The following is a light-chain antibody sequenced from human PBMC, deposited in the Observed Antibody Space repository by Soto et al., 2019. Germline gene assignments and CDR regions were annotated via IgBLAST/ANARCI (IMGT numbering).Light chain of an antibody. CDR3: QQRSNWPPT. CDR2: DAS. J-gene: IGKJ1*01. CDR1: QSVSSY. Sequence: EIVLTQSPATLSLSPGERATLSCRAIQSVSSYFAWYQQKTGQAPRLLIYDASNRTTGITARFSGSGYGTAFTLSISSLAPEDIAVYYCQQRSNWPPTFGRGTKVDIK. V-gene: IGKV3-11*01.